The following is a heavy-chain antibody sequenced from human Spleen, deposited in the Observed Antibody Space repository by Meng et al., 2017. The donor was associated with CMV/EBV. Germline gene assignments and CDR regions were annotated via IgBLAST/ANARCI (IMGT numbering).Heavy chain of an antibody. D-gene: IGHD6-19*01. J-gene: IGHJ6*02. CDR1: GFIFSSYS. Sequence: GEALKISCAASGFIFSSYSMSWVRQAPGKQLEWVASIYNSIRTTDIYYADSLKGRFTVSTDNAKNSLYLQMNGLRVEDTAVYFCAISDSSGHSDYFGMDVWGPGTTVTVSS. V-gene: IGHV3-21*01. CDR3: AISDSSGHSDYFGMDV. CDR2: IYNSIRTTDI.